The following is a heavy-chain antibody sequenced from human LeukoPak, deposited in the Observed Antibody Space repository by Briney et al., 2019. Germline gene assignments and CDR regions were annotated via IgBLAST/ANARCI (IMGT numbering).Heavy chain of an antibody. CDR1: GGTFSSYA. Sequence: GASVKVSCKASGGTFSSYAISWVRQAPGQGLEWMGRIIPILGIANYAQKFQGRVTITADKSTSTAYMELSSLRSEDTAVYYCARGLWFGELLSPYFDYWGQGTLVTVSS. V-gene: IGHV1-69*04. D-gene: IGHD3-10*01. CDR2: IIPILGIA. CDR3: ARGLWFGELLSPYFDY. J-gene: IGHJ4*02.